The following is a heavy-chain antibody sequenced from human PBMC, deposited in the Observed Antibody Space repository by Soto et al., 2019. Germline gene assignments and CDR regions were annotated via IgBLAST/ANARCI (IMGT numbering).Heavy chain of an antibody. J-gene: IGHJ6*02. CDR1: GFTFNTYG. CDR2: IWPDGSNK. D-gene: IGHD3-22*01. V-gene: IGHV3-33*01. Sequence: GGSLRLSCAASGFTFNTYGMHWVRKAPGKGLEWVAVIWPDGSNKYYADSVSGQFTISRDNSQNTLYLQMNDLRAEDTAAYYCPRAAWFYYGIDVWGQGTTVTVSS. CDR3: PRAAWFYYGIDV.